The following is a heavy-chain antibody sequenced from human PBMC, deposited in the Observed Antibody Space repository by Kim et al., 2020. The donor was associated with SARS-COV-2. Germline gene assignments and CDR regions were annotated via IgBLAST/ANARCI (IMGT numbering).Heavy chain of an antibody. CDR1: GFTVSSNY. J-gene: IGHJ6*04. D-gene: IGHD3-16*01. V-gene: IGHV3-53*01. CDR2: IYSCGST. CDR3: ARRGTDVGRRDYYYYGMDV. Sequence: GGSLRLSCAASGFTVSSNYMSWVRQAPGKGLEWGSVIYSCGSTYYADSVKGRFTITRDNSKNTLYLQMNSLRAEDMAVYYCARRGTDVGRRDYYYYGMDVCGEGTTVTVSS.